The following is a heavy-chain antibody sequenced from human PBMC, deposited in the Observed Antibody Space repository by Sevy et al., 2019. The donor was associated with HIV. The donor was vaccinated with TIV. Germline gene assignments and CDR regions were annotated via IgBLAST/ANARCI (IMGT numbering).Heavy chain of an antibody. J-gene: IGHJ5*02. V-gene: IGHV4-39*01. CDR3: ASPRDYYDSSGYYA. CDR1: GGSISSSSYY. CDR2: IYYSGST. Sequence: SETMSLTCTVSGGSISSSSYYWGWIRQPPGKGLEWIGSIYYSGSTYYNPSLKSRVTISVDTSKNQFSLRLRSVTAADTAVYYCASPRDYYDSSGYYAWGQGTLVTVSS. D-gene: IGHD3-22*01.